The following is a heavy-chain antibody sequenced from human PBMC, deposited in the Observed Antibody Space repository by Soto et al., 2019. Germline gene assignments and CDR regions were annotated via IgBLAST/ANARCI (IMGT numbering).Heavy chain of an antibody. CDR2: ITGSAGTT. Sequence: PGGSLRLSCAASGFTFSSYAMSWVRQAPGKGLEWVSEITGSAGTTYYADSVKGRFIISRDNSKNTVHLQMNSLRAEDTAVYYCAKDTSSSPYYMDVWGKGTTVTVSS. CDR3: AKDTSSSPYYMDV. J-gene: IGHJ6*03. D-gene: IGHD2-2*01. CDR1: GFTFSSYA. V-gene: IGHV3-23*01.